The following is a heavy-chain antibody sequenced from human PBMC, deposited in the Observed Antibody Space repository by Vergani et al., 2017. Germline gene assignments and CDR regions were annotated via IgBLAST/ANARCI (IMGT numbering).Heavy chain of an antibody. CDR1: GFTFGYYA. Sequence: EVQLVESGGDLVQPGRSLRPSCTASGFTFGYYAMDWFRQAPGQGLEWVGGIRSKAYGQATIYAASVKVRFTISRDDSKSIAYLQMNNLQTEDTAMYYCVRDQVTMLRGSDALDIWGQGTMVTVSS. CDR3: VRDQVTMLRGSDALDI. V-gene: IGHV3-49*03. J-gene: IGHJ3*02. D-gene: IGHD3-10*01. CDR2: IRSKAYGQAT.